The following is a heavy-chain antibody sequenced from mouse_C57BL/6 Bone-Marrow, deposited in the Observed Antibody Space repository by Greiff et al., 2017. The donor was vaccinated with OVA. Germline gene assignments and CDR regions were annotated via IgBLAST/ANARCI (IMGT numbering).Heavy chain of an antibody. CDR1: GYTFTSYW. V-gene: IGHV1-74*01. D-gene: IGHD1-1*02. Sequence: VKLKQPGAELVKPGASVKVSCKASGYTFTSYWMHWVKQRPGQGLEWIGRIHPSDSDTNYNQKFKGKATLTVDKSSSTAYMQLSSLTSEDSAVYYCAIWGGFAWFAYWGQGTLVTVSA. CDR3: AIWGGFAWFAY. J-gene: IGHJ3*01. CDR2: IHPSDSDT.